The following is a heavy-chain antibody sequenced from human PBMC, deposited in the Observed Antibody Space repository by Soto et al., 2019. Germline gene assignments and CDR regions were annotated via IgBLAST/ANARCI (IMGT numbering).Heavy chain of an antibody. CDR3: AHTDAKGPYWEVFSY. Sequence: QITLKESGPTLVKPTQTLTLTCTVSGFSLTTNGVGVGWFRQPPGKALEWLALIYRDDDKRYRPSLKSRLTITMDNSKVQVVLTMTNMDPVDTATYFCAHTDAKGPYWEVFSYWGQGTLVTVSS. CDR1: GFSLTTNGVG. CDR2: IYRDDDK. D-gene: IGHD2-8*02. J-gene: IGHJ4*02. V-gene: IGHV2-5*02.